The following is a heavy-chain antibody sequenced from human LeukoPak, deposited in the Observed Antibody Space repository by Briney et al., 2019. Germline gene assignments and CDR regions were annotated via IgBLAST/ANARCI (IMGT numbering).Heavy chain of an antibody. CDR1: GFTVSSNY. J-gene: IGHJ6*02. CDR3: AREGRVAAAGPGGYYYYGMDV. V-gene: IGHV3-53*01. D-gene: IGHD6-13*01. CDR2: IYSGGST. Sequence: GGSPRLSCAASGFTVSSNYMSWVRQAPGKGLEWVSVIYSGGSTYYADSVKGRFTISRDNSKNTLYLQMNSLRAEDTAVYYCAREGRVAAAGPGGYYYYGMDVWGQGTTVTVSS.